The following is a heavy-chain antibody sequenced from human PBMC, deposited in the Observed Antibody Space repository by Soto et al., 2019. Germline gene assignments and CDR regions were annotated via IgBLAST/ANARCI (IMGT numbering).Heavy chain of an antibody. V-gene: IGHV4-4*02. Sequence: KPSETLSLTCAVSGGSISSSNWWSWVRQPPGKGLEWIGEIYHSGSTNYNPSLKSRVTISVDKSKNQFSLKLSSVTAADTAVYYCARSLLWFGELSVYYYYYGMDVWGQGTTVTVSS. D-gene: IGHD3-10*01. J-gene: IGHJ6*02. CDR1: GGSISSSNW. CDR3: ARSLLWFGELSVYYYYYGMDV. CDR2: IYHSGST.